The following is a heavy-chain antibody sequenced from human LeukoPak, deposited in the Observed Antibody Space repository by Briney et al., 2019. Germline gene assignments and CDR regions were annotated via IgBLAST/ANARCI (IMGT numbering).Heavy chain of an antibody. J-gene: IGHJ4*02. Sequence: SETLSLTCAVYGGSFRGYYWSWIRQPPGKGLEWIGEVHLSGATNYNPSLESRVSMSIDKSKNHLSLEVTSVTAADTAIYYCTRESGAFSPFGFWGQGTLLTVSS. CDR1: GGSFRGYY. CDR3: TRESGAFSPFGF. D-gene: IGHD1-26*01. V-gene: IGHV4-34*01. CDR2: VHLSGAT.